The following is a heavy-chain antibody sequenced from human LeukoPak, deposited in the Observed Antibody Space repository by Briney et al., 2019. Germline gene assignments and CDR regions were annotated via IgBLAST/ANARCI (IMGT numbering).Heavy chain of an antibody. V-gene: IGHV3-73*01. CDR1: GFTFSGSA. J-gene: IGHJ4*02. CDR3: TRPLYCSSTSCYEDY. CDR2: IRSKANSYAT. D-gene: IGHD2-2*01. Sequence: PGGSLKLSCAASGFTFSGSAMHWVRQASGKGLEWVGRIRSKANSYATAYAASVKGRFTISRDDSKNTAYLQMNSLKTEDTAVYYCTRPLYCSSTSCYEDYWGQGTLVTVSS.